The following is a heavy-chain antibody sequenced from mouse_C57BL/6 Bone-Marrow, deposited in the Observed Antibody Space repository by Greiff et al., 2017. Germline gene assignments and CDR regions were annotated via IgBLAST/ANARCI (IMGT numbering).Heavy chain of an antibody. D-gene: IGHD1-1*01. CDR1: GFTFSDYY. J-gene: IGHJ3*01. CDR3: AREFYYYGSSYGAY. V-gene: IGHV5-16*01. CDR2: INYDGSST. Sequence: EVQRVESEGGLVQPGSSMKLSCTASGFTFSDYYIAWVRQVPEKGLEWVANINYDGSSTYYLDSLKSRFIISRDNAKNILYLQMSSLKSEDTATYYCAREFYYYGSSYGAYWGQGTLVTVSA.